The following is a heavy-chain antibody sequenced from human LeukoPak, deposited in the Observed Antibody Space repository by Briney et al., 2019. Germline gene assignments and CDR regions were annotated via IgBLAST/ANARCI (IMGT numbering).Heavy chain of an antibody. J-gene: IGHJ3*02. CDR2: IWYDGSNK. Sequence: GGSLRLSCAASGFTFSSYGMHWVRQAPGKGLEWVAVIWYDGSNKYYADSVKGRFTISRDNSKNTLYLQMNSLRAEDTAVYYCARGRFPPSPNDAFDIWGQGTMVTVSS. CDR1: GFTFSSYG. CDR3: ARGRFPPSPNDAFDI. V-gene: IGHV3-33*01.